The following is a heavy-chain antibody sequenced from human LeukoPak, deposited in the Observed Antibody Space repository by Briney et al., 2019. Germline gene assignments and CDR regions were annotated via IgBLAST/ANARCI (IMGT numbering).Heavy chain of an antibody. J-gene: IGHJ3*02. CDR2: IWYDGSNK. CDR1: GFTFSSYG. V-gene: IGHV3-33*01. Sequence: PGGSPRLSCAASGFTFSSYGMHWVRQAPGKGLEWVAVIWYDGSNKYYADSVKGRFTISRDNSKNTLYLQMNSLRAEDTAVYYCALAGGSDDAFDIWGQGTMVTVSS. D-gene: IGHD4-23*01. CDR3: ALAGGSDDAFDI.